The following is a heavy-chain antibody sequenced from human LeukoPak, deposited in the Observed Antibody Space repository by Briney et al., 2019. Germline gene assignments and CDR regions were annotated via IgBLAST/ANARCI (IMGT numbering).Heavy chain of an antibody. CDR1: GGSLTSSSYY. Sequence: SETLSLTCTASGGSLTSSSYYWGWIRQPPGKGLEWIGSIYYSGSTYYNPSLKSRVTISVDTSKNQFSLKLSSVTAADTAVYYCARRSGYDQVDYWGQGTLVTVSS. CDR3: ARRSGYDQVDY. CDR2: IYYSGST. V-gene: IGHV4-39*01. D-gene: IGHD5-12*01. J-gene: IGHJ4*02.